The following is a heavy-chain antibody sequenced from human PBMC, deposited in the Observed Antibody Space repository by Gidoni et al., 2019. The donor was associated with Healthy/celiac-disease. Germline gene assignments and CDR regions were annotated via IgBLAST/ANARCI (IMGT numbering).Heavy chain of an antibody. J-gene: IGHJ2*01. V-gene: IGHV4-4*07. D-gene: IGHD3-16*02. CDR1: GGSISSYY. CDR3: ARDHLITFGGVIAKGDWYFDL. CDR2: IYTSGST. Sequence: QVQLQESGPGLVKPSETLSLTCTVSGGSISSYYWSWIRQPAGKGLEWIGRIYTSGSTNYNPSLKSRVTMSVDTSKNQFSLKLSSVTAADTAVYYCARDHLITFGGVIAKGDWYFDLWGRGTLVTVSS.